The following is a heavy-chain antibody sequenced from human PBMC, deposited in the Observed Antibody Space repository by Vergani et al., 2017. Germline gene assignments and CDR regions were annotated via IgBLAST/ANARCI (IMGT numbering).Heavy chain of an antibody. V-gene: IGHV3-13*01. CDR1: GFTFSTSD. Sequence: EVQLVESGGGLVQPGGSLRLSCAASGFTFSTSDMHWFRQATGKGLEWVSAIGTAGDTYYPGSVKGRFTISRENAKNSLYLQMNGLRAGDTAVYYCARRDSSSPALDYWGQGTLVTVSS. D-gene: IGHD6-6*01. CDR2: IGTAGDT. CDR3: ARRDSSSPALDY. J-gene: IGHJ4*02.